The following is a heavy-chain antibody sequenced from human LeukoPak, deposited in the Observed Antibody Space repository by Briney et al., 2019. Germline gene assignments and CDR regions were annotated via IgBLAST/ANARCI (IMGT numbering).Heavy chain of an antibody. CDR2: ITNNGTTI. V-gene: IGHV3-48*03. CDR3: ARDQWLAYYYHGMDV. D-gene: IGHD6-19*01. J-gene: IGHJ6*04. Sequence: GGCMRLSCAASGFTFSSYAMNWVRQAPGKGLEWVSYITNNGTTIYYADSVKGRFTISRDNAENSLYLQMNSLRAEDTAIYYCARDQWLAYYYHGMDVWGKGTSVTVSS. CDR1: GFTFSSYA.